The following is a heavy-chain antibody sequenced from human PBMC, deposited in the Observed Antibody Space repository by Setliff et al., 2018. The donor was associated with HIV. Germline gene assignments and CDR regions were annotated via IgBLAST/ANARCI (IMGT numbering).Heavy chain of an antibody. Sequence: SETLSLTCTVSGGSISNSNYYWGWIRQPPGKGLEWVGSNYYIGTTYYNPSLKSRVTISIDTSKNDFSLKLTSVTAADTAMYYCARLASTRDWYFDLWGRGTLVTVSS. V-gene: IGHV4-39*02. CDR2: NYYIGTT. J-gene: IGHJ2*01. CDR1: GGSISNSNYY. CDR3: ARLASTRDWYFDL.